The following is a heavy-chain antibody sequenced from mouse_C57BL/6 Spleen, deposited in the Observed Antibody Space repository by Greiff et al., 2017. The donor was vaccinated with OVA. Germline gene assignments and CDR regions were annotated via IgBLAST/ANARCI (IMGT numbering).Heavy chain of an antibody. V-gene: IGHV1-80*01. CDR3: TRERGLRGNYDAMDY. Sequence: QVHVKQSGAELVKPGASVKISCKASGYAFSSYWMNWVKQRPGKGLEWIGQLSPGDGDTNYNGKFKGKATLTADKSSSTAYMQLSSLTSEDAAVYFCTRERGLRGNYDAMDYWGQGTSVTVSS. J-gene: IGHJ4*01. CDR1: GYAFSSYW. D-gene: IGHD2-4*01. CDR2: LSPGDGDT.